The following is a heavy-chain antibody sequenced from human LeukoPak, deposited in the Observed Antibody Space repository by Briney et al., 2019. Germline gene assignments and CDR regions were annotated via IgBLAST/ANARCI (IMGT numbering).Heavy chain of an antibody. CDR1: GFSLSDYW. CDR2: IKEYGTEE. Sequence: GGSLRLSCAASGFSLSDYWMGWVRQAPGKGLEWVANIKEYGTEEYYVDSVKGRFTISRDNAKNSLSLQMNSLRAEDTAVYYCATMRLDFWSGYYVRGCYLDYWGQGTLVTVSS. D-gene: IGHD3-3*01. CDR3: ATMRLDFWSGYYVRGCYLDY. V-gene: IGHV3-7*01. J-gene: IGHJ4*02.